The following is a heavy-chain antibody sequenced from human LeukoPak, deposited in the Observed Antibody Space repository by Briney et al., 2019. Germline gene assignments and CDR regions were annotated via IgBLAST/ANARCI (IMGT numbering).Heavy chain of an antibody. CDR2: IYSGGTT. J-gene: IGHJ4*02. D-gene: IGHD2-8*01. CDR1: GFTVSNHY. CDR3: ASSAYAMFDY. Sequence: PGGSLRLSCEASGFTVSNHYMNWVRQAPGKGLEWVSVIYSGGTTYYADSVKGRFTISRDNSKNTLYLQMNSLRAEDTAVYYCASSAYAMFDYWGQGTLVTVSS. V-gene: IGHV3-66*01.